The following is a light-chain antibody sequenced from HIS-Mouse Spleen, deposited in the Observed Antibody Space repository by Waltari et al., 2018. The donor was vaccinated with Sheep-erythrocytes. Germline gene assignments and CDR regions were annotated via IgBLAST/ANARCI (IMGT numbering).Light chain of an antibody. Sequence: SYELTQPPSVSVSPGQTARITCSGDAFPKQYAYWYQQKQGQAPVVVIYKDSERPSGIPERFSGSSSGTTVTLTISGVQAEDEADYYCQSADSSGTYVFGTGTKVTVL. J-gene: IGLJ1*01. V-gene: IGLV3-25*03. CDR1: AFPKQY. CDR2: KDS. CDR3: QSADSSGTYV.